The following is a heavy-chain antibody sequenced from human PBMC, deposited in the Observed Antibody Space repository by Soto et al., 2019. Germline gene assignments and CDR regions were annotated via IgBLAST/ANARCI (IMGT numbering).Heavy chain of an antibody. V-gene: IGHV4-39*01. J-gene: IGHJ5*02. D-gene: IGHD6-13*01. CDR3: ARRERAAGTDWWFDP. Sequence: SETLSRSCTVHGGPIANSVCRRRWNRHPPGKGLEGIGSIYYSGSTYYSPSLKSRVTISVDTSKNQFSLKLSSVTAADTAVYYCARRERAAGTDWWFDPWGQGTLVT. CDR1: GGPIANSVCR. CDR2: IYYSGST.